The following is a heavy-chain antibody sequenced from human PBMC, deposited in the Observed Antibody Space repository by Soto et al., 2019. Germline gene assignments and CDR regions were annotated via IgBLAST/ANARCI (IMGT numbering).Heavy chain of an antibody. CDR1: GGSLSSSSYY. V-gene: IGHV4-61*05. CDR2: IYYAGTT. J-gene: IGHJ4*02. D-gene: IGHD3-22*01. Sequence: PSETLSLTCTVSGGSLSSSSYYWGWIRQPPGKGLEWIGYIYYAGTTTYNPSLKSRITISLDTSRNEVSLKLNSVTAADTAVYYCARLGAYYQALDYWGQGTLVTVSS. CDR3: ARLGAYYQALDY.